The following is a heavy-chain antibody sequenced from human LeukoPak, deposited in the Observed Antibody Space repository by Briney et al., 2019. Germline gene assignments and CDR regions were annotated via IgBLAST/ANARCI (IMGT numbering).Heavy chain of an antibody. Sequence: ASVKVSCKASGYTSTSYYMHWVRQAPGQGLEWMGIINPSGGSTSYAQKFQGRVTMTRDTSTSTVYMELSSLRSEDTAVYYCARDDAGGGIAAAGARVHYFDYWGQGTLVTVSS. CDR1: GYTSTSYY. J-gene: IGHJ4*02. CDR3: ARDDAGGGIAAAGARVHYFDY. V-gene: IGHV1-46*01. D-gene: IGHD6-13*01. CDR2: INPSGGST.